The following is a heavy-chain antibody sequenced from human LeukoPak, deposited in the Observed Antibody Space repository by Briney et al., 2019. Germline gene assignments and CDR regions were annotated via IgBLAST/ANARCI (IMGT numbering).Heavy chain of an antibody. V-gene: IGHV4-59*01. Sequence: KPSETLSLTCTVSGGSTSSYYWSWIRQPPGKGLEWIGHIYYSGSTNYNPSLKSRVTISVDTSKNQFSLKLSSVTAADTAVYYCARDSSGWYWFDPWGQGTLVTVSS. CDR3: ARDSSGWYWFDP. CDR2: IYYSGST. CDR1: GGSTSSYY. J-gene: IGHJ5*02. D-gene: IGHD6-19*01.